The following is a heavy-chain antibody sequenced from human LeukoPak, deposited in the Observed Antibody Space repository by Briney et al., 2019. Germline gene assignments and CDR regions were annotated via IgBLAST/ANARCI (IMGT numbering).Heavy chain of an antibody. D-gene: IGHD3-3*01. Sequence: GGSLRLSCAASGFTFSSYAMHWVRQAPGKGLEWVAVISYDGSNKYYADSVKGRFTISRDNSKNTLYLQMNSLRAEDTVVYYCARDFWSGYYYYGMDVWGQGTTVTVSS. CDR2: ISYDGSNK. V-gene: IGHV3-30-3*01. CDR3: ARDFWSGYYYYGMDV. J-gene: IGHJ6*02. CDR1: GFTFSSYA.